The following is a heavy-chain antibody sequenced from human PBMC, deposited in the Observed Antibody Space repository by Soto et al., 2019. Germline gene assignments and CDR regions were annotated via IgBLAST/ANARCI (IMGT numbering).Heavy chain of an antibody. CDR1: GYTFTSYG. D-gene: IGHD3-10*01. V-gene: IGHV1-18*01. J-gene: IGHJ4*02. CDR2: ISAYNGNT. Sequence: ASVKVSCKASGYTFTSYGISWVRQAPGQGLEWMGWISAYNGNTNYAQKLQGRVTMTTDTSTSTAYMELRSLRSDDTAVYYCARGITMVRGATDTPYYFDYWGQGTPVTVSS. CDR3: ARGITMVRGATDTPYYFDY.